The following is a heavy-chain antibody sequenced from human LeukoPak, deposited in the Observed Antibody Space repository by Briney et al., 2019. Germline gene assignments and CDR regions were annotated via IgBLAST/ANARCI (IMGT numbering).Heavy chain of an antibody. D-gene: IGHD1-26*01. J-gene: IGHJ4*02. Sequence: SETLSLTCTVSGGSISSYYWSWIRQPPGKGLEWIAYIHYSGLTNYNPSLKSRVTISVDTSKNQFSLKLSSVTAADTAVYYCARNGGSYSIDYWGQGTLVTVSS. CDR3: ARNGGSYSIDY. CDR1: GGSISSYY. V-gene: IGHV4-59*01. CDR2: IHYSGLT.